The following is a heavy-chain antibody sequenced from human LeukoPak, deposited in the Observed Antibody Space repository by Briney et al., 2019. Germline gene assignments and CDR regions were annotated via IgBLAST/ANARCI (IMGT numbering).Heavy chain of an antibody. CDR3: ARSPHIWFAERGWFDP. J-gene: IGHJ5*02. Sequence: PSETLSLTCTVSGYSISSGYYWAWIRQPPGKGLEWIGSIFHTGSTYHNPSLKSRVTTTVDTSKSQFSLKLSSVTAADTAVYFCARSPHIWFAERGWFDPWGQGTLVTVSS. D-gene: IGHD3-10*01. V-gene: IGHV4-38-2*02. CDR1: GYSISSGYY. CDR2: IFHTGST.